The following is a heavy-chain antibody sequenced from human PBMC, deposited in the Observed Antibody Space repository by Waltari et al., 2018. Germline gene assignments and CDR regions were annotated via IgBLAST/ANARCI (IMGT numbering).Heavy chain of an antibody. CDR3: AKSRGFEY. D-gene: IGHD3-10*01. V-gene: IGHV3-7*01. CDR2: INYDGRQK. CDR1: GFTFSRYW. Sequence: EVQLVESGGGLVQHGGSLRLSCGASGFTFSRYWMSWVRQTPGKGLEWVANINYDGRQKYYVDSVKGRFTISRDNAKNSVYLQMNSLRVEDTAVYYCAKSRGFEYWGQGALITVSS. J-gene: IGHJ4*02.